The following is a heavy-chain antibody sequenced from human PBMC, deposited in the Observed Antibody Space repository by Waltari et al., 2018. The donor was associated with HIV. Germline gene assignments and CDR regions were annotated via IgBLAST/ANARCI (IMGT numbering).Heavy chain of an antibody. Sequence: QVQLVQSGAEVKKPGSSVKVSCKASGGTFSSYAISWVRQAPGQGLEWMGGIIPIFGTANYTQEFQGMVTITADEATSTAYMGLSSLRSEDTAVYYCARDEAIGEDSSGYFPHYWGQGTLVTVSS. CDR3: ARDEAIGEDSSGYFPHY. CDR2: IIPIFGTA. D-gene: IGHD3-22*01. J-gene: IGHJ4*02. CDR1: GGTFSSYA. V-gene: IGHV1-69*01.